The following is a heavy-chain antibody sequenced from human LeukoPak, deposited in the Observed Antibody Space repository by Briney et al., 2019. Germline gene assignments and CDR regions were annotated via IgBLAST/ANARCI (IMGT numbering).Heavy chain of an antibody. CDR3: ARAVGATWVNYFDY. CDR2: IKQDGSEK. J-gene: IGHJ4*02. V-gene: IGHV3-7*01. CDR1: GFTFSSYW. D-gene: IGHD1-26*01. Sequence: GGSLRLSCAASGFTFSSYWMSWVRQAPGKGLEWVANIKQDGSEKYYVDSAKGRFTISRDNAKNSLYLQMNSLRAEDTAVYYCARAVGATWVNYFDYWGQGTLVTVSS.